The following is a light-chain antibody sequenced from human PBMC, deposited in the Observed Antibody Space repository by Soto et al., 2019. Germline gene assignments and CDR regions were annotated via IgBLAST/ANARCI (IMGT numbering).Light chain of an antibody. CDR3: QTWGTGIGV. Sequence: QLVLTQSPSASASLGASVKLTCTLSSGHSSYAIAWHQQQPEKGPRYLMKLNSDGSHRKGDGIPDRFSGSSSGAEHYLTISGLQSEDEADYSCQTWGTGIGVFGGGTKLTVL. CDR2: LNSDGSH. CDR1: SGHSSYA. J-gene: IGLJ2*01. V-gene: IGLV4-69*01.